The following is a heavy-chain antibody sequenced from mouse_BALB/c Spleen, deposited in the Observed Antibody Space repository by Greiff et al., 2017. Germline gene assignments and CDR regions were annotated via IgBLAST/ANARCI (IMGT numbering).Heavy chain of an antibody. D-gene: IGHD1-1*01. Sequence: DVKLQESGPSLVKPSQTLSLTCSVTGDSITSGYWNWIRKFPGNKLEYMGYISYSGSTYYNPSLKSRISITRDTSKNQYYLQLNSVTTEDTATYYCARSAITTVVAWYFDVWGAGTTVTVSS. V-gene: IGHV3-8*02. CDR1: GDSITSGY. CDR2: ISYSGST. CDR3: ARSAITTVVAWYFDV. J-gene: IGHJ1*01.